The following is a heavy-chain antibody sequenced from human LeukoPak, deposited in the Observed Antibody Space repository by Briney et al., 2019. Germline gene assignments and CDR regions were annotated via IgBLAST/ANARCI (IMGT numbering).Heavy chain of an antibody. CDR2: ISYDGSNK. CDR1: GFTFSSYA. Sequence: PGGSLRLSCAASGFTFSSYAMHWVRQAPGKGLEWVAVISYDGSNKYYADSVKGRFTISRDNSKNTLYLQMNSLRAEDTAVYYCSSGDYSDGYFDYWGQGTLVTVSS. CDR3: SSGDYSDGYFDY. J-gene: IGHJ4*02. D-gene: IGHD4-17*01. V-gene: IGHV3-30-3*01.